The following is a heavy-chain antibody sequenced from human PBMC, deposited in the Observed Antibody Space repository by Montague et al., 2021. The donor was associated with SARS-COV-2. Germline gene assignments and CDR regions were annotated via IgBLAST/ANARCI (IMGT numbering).Heavy chain of an antibody. D-gene: IGHD1-26*01. Sequence: SLRLSCAASRLPFNGYAMHWVRQAPGKGLEWLTFISHDESNHRYADSVKGRFTISRDNSKNTLYLQMDSLRPGDTAVYYCARGGYRSGSFYIDYWGQGTLVTVSS. CDR3: ARGGYRSGSFYIDY. CDR2: ISHDESNH. J-gene: IGHJ4*01. CDR1: RLPFNGYA. V-gene: IGHV3-30*04.